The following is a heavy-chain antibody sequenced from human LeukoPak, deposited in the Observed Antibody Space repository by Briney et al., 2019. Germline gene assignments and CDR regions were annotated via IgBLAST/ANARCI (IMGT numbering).Heavy chain of an antibody. CDR1: GYSISSGYY. D-gene: IGHD3-3*01. J-gene: IGHJ4*02. Sequence: PSETLSLTCAVSGYSISSGYYWGWIRQPPGKGLEWIGSIYHSGSTYYNPSLKSRVTISVDTSKNQFPLKLSSVTAADTAVYYCARYYDFWSGYHSDYWGQGTLVTVSS. V-gene: IGHV4-38-2*01. CDR3: ARYYDFWSGYHSDY. CDR2: IYHSGST.